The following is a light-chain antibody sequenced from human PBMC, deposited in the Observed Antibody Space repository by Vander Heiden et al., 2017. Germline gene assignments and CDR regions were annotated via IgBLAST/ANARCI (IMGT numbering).Light chain of an antibody. J-gene: IGLJ3*02. CDR3: SSYTSSSTWV. Sequence: SALTQPASVSGSPGQSIPISCPGPSSDVGGYNYVSWYQQHPGKAPKLMIYDVRKRPAGVSNRFSGSKSGTTASLTISGLQAEDEDDYYCSSYTSSSTWVFGGGTKLTVL. CDR1: SSDVGGYNY. CDR2: DVR. V-gene: IGLV2-14*01.